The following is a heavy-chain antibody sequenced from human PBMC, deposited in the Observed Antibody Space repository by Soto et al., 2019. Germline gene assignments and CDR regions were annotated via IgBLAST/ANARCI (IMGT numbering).Heavy chain of an antibody. CDR1: GYSFTNYG. Sequence: ASVKVSCKASGYSFTNYGITWVRQAPGHGFEWMGWISAYNGDTNYAQKLQGRVTMTTDASTSTAHLELRSLRSDDTAVYYCVRGKHSAFDYWGQGTLVTVSS. D-gene: IGHD3-3*02. V-gene: IGHV1-18*01. CDR3: VRGKHSAFDY. J-gene: IGHJ4*02. CDR2: ISAYNGDT.